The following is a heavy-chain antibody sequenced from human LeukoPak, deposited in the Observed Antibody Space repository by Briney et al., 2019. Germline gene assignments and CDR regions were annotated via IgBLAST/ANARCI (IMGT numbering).Heavy chain of an antibody. J-gene: IGHJ4*02. V-gene: IGHV4-31*11. CDR3: ARGFGDQLLLSGFDY. D-gene: IGHD2-2*01. CDR2: IYYSGST. Sequence: SETLSLTCAVYGGSFSGYYWSWIRQHPGKGLEWIGYIYYSGSTYYNPSLKSRVTISADTSKNQFSLKLSSVTAADTAVYYCARGFGDQLLLSGFDYWGQGTLVTVSS. CDR1: GGSFSGYY.